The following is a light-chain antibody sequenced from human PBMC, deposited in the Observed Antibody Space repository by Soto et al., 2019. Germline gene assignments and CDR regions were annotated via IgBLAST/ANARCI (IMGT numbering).Light chain of an antibody. J-gene: IGKJ5*01. CDR3: QQYDNLPFT. Sequence: DIQMTQSPSTLSASVGDRVTITCRASQNIGSWLAWYQQKPGKAPNLLIYDVSTLQSGVPSRFSGSGSGTEFTLTISSLQPADFATYYCQQYDNLPFTFGQGTRLEIK. CDR2: DVS. CDR1: QNIGSW. V-gene: IGKV1-5*01.